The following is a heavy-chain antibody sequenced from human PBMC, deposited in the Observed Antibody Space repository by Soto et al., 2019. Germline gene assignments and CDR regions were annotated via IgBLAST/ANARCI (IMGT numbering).Heavy chain of an antibody. V-gene: IGHV1-69*12. Sequence: QVQLVQSGAEVKKPGSSVKVSCKASGGTFSSYAISWVRQAPGQGLEWMGGIIPIFGTANYAQKFQGRVTITADESTSTAYRELSSLRSEDKAVYYCARVVTVVKSFHYWYFDLWGRGTLVTVSS. CDR3: ARVVTVVKSFHYWYFDL. J-gene: IGHJ2*01. D-gene: IGHD2-15*01. CDR1: GGTFSSYA. CDR2: IIPIFGTA.